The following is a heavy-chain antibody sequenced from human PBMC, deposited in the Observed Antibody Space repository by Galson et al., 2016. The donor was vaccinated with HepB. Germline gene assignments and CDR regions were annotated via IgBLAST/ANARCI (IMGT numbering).Heavy chain of an antibody. CDR2: TSSSSNLL. CDR1: GFAFSSYR. J-gene: IGHJ3*02. D-gene: IGHD3-10*01. Sequence: SLRLSCAASGFAFSSYRRNWVRQAPGKGMDWVATTSSSSNLLHYANSVKGRFTISSDNAEDSLALQMNRLRAEDTAVYYGARDRGPFDAFDIWGRGTMVTVSS. CDR3: ARDRGPFDAFDI. V-gene: IGHV3-21*01.